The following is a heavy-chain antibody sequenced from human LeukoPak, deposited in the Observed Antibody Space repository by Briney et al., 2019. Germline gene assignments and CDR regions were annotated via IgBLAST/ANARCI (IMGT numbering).Heavy chain of an antibody. Sequence: GESLKISRKGSGYSFTSYWIGWVRQMPGKGLEWMGIIYPGDSDTRYSPSFQGQVTISADKSISTAYLQWSSLKASDTAMYYCARHSSSHYYGSGSHFDYWGQGTLVTVSS. CDR1: GYSFTSYW. CDR3: ARHSSSHYYGSGSHFDY. CDR2: IYPGDSDT. D-gene: IGHD3-10*01. V-gene: IGHV5-51*01. J-gene: IGHJ4*02.